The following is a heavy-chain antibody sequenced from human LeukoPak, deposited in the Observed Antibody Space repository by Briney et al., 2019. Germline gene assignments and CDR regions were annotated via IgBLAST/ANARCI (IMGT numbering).Heavy chain of an antibody. V-gene: IGHV3-33*06. D-gene: IGHD4-11*01. CDR3: AKDAQRGFDYSNSLEN. J-gene: IGHJ4*02. Sequence: GGSLRLSCAASGFIFSSYAMSWVRQAPGKGLEWVAVIWNDGSSQFYADSVKGRFTVSRDNSQRKLYLQMNSLRPEDTAVYYCAKDAQRGFDYSNSLENWGQGTLVTVSS. CDR1: GFIFSSYA. CDR2: IWNDGSSQ.